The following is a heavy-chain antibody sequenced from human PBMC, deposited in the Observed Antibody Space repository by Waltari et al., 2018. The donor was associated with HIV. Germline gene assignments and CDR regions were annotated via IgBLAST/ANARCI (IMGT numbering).Heavy chain of an antibody. D-gene: IGHD3-3*01. Sequence: QVQLQESGPGLVKPSETLSLTCSVSDYSITSGYYWGWIRQSPGRGLEWIGSISHSGTPVYSPSLKSRITLFRNTSKNQFFLKLTSATAADTAVYYCASTYYDLLEGWYFDLWGQGRLVTVSS. V-gene: IGHV4-38-2*02. CDR1: DYSITSGYY. CDR3: ASTYYDLLEGWYFDL. CDR2: ISHSGTP. J-gene: IGHJ4*02.